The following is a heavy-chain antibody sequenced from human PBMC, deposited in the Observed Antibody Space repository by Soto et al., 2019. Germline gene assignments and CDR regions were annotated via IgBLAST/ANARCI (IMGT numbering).Heavy chain of an antibody. CDR1: GFTFSSYW. CDR3: ARVDIVVVPAAYYYYYYYYMDV. D-gene: IGHD2-2*01. V-gene: IGHV3-7*01. CDR2: IKQDGSEK. Sequence: ESGGGLVQPGGSLRLSCAASGFTFSSYWMSWVRQAPGKGLEWVANIKQDGSEKYYVDSVKGRFTISRDNAKNSLYLQMNSLRAEDTAVYYCARVDIVVVPAAYYYYYYYYMDVWGKGTTVTVSS. J-gene: IGHJ6*03.